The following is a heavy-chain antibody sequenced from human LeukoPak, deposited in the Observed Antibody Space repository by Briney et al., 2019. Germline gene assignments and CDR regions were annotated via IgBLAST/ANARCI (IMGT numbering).Heavy chain of an antibody. Sequence: SETLSLTCTVSGGSISSYYWSWIRQPPGKGLEWIGYIYYSGSTNYNPSLKSRVTISVDTSKNQFSLKLSSVTAADTAVYYCARLWFGELSHIILDYWGRGTLVTVSS. D-gene: IGHD3-10*01. V-gene: IGHV4-59*08. CDR1: GGSISSYY. CDR2: IYYSGST. CDR3: ARLWFGELSHIILDY. J-gene: IGHJ4*02.